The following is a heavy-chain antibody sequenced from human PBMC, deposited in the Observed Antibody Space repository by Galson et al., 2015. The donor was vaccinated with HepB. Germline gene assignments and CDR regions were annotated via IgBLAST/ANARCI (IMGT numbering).Heavy chain of an antibody. Sequence: SLRLSCAASGFTFSNYAMHWVRQAPGRGLEWVAFMSYEGNYKYYADSVKGRFTISRDNSESTLYLQMNSLRVEDTAVYYCARAPYLGDLDYWGQGTLVTVSS. J-gene: IGHJ4*02. CDR3: ARAPYLGDLDY. CDR2: MSYEGNYK. V-gene: IGHV3-30*03. CDR1: GFTFSNYA. D-gene: IGHD3-16*01.